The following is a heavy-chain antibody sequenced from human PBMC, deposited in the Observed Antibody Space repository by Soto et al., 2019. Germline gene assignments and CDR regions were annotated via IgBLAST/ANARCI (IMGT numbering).Heavy chain of an antibody. J-gene: IGHJ4*02. V-gene: IGHV3-23*01. D-gene: IGHD4-17*01. CDR2: ISGSGGST. Sequence: GGSLRLSCAASGFTFSSYAMSWVRQAPGKGLEWVSAISGSGGSTYYADSVKGRFTISRDNSKNTLYLQMNSLRAEDTAVYYCAKLHDYGDYGLSYFDYWGQGTLVTVSS. CDR1: GFTFSSYA. CDR3: AKLHDYGDYGLSYFDY.